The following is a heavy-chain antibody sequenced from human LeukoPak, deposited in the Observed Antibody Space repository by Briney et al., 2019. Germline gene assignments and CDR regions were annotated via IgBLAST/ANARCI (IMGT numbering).Heavy chain of an antibody. D-gene: IGHD1-26*01. Sequence: ASLKVSCKASGYTFTSYYMDWVRQAPGQGLEWMGIINPSGGSTSYAQKFQGRVTMTRDMSTSTVYMELSSLRSEDTAVYYCARASKVGASNFDYWGQGTLVTVSS. CDR1: GYTFTSYY. CDR2: INPSGGST. V-gene: IGHV1-46*01. CDR3: ARASKVGASNFDY. J-gene: IGHJ4*02.